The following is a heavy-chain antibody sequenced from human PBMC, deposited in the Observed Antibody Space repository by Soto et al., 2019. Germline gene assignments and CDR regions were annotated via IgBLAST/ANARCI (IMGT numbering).Heavy chain of an antibody. Sequence: SSETLSLTCTVSGGSISSYYWSWIRQPPGKGLEWIGYIYYSGSTNYNPSLKSRVTISVDTSKNQFSLKLSSVTAADTAVYYCARGVAAADDYFDYWGQGTLVTVSS. CDR1: GGSISSYY. CDR3: ARGVAAADDYFDY. J-gene: IGHJ4*02. V-gene: IGHV4-59*01. D-gene: IGHD6-13*01. CDR2: IYYSGST.